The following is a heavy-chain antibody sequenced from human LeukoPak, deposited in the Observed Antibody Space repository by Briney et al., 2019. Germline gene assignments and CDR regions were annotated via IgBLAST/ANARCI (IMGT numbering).Heavy chain of an antibody. CDR3: AKVSMVRGAVSM. J-gene: IGHJ4*02. D-gene: IGHD3-10*01. Sequence: PGGSLRLSCAASGFTFSGYEMNWVRQAPGKGLERVGTISPDGSDKYYVDSVKGRFTISRDNAKTSLYLQINSLRAEDTAVYYCAKVSMVRGAVSMWGQGTLVTVSS. CDR2: ISPDGSDK. V-gene: IGHV3-7*01. CDR1: GFTFSGYE.